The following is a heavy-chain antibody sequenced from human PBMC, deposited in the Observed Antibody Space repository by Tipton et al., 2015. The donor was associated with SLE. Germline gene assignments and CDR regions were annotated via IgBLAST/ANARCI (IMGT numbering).Heavy chain of an antibody. CDR3: ARGSWDMDN. D-gene: IGHD2-15*01. Sequence: TLSLTCTVSGGSIDSYYWSWIRQSPDKGLQWIGNLYATGTTNYNPPPKSRVSMSIDTSKSQVTLKLTSVTAADTALYYCARGSWDMDNWGPGTLVTVSP. V-gene: IGHV4-4*08. CDR2: LYATGTT. CDR1: GGSIDSYY. J-gene: IGHJ4*02.